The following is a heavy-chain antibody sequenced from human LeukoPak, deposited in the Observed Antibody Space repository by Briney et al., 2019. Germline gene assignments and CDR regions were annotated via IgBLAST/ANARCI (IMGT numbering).Heavy chain of an antibody. CDR1: RFTFSSYS. CDR3: ARGQLYYDSSGFDY. V-gene: IGHV3-21*01. Sequence: GGSLRLSCAASRFTFSSYSMNWVRQAPGKGLEWVSSISSSSSYIYYADSVKGRFTISRDNAKNSLYLQMNSLRAEDTAVYYCARGQLYYDSSGFDYWGQGTLVTVSS. D-gene: IGHD3-22*01. CDR2: ISSSSSYI. J-gene: IGHJ4*02.